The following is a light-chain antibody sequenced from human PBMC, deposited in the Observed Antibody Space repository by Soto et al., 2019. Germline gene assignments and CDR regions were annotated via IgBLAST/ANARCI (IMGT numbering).Light chain of an antibody. CDR2: GNS. V-gene: IGLV1-40*01. CDR1: SSNIGAGYD. Sequence: QSVLTQPPSVSGAPGQRVTISCTGSSSNIGAGYDVHWYQQLPGTAPKLLIYGNSNRPSGVPDRFSGSKSGTSASLAITGLQAEDEVNYYCQFYGSSQTNVFGTRTKLTVL. CDR3: QFYGSSQTNV. J-gene: IGLJ1*01.